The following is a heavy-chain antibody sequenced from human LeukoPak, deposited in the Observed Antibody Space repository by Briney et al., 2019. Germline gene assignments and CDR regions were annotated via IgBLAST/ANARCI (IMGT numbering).Heavy chain of an antibody. CDR3: ALLAVASDFDY. V-gene: IGHV3-48*03. Sequence: GGSLRLSCAVSGFTFSSYEMNWVRQAPGKGLDWVSNIGSSGTTIYYADSVKGRFTISRDNAKNSLYLQMNSLRAEDTAVYYCALLAVASDFDYWGRGALVTVSS. CDR1: GFTFSSYE. CDR2: IGSSGTTI. D-gene: IGHD6-19*01. J-gene: IGHJ4*02.